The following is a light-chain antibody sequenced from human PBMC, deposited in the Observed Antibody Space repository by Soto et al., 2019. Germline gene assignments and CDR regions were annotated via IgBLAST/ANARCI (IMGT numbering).Light chain of an antibody. CDR1: SSNIGNNY. Sequence: QSVLTQPPSVSAAPGQKVTISCSGSSSNIGNNYVSWYQQLPGTAPKLLIYDNNKRPSGIPDRFSGSKSGTSGTLDITGLQTGDEADYYCATWDYSLTGEVFGGGTKVTVL. V-gene: IGLV1-51*01. CDR2: DNN. J-gene: IGLJ2*01. CDR3: ATWDYSLTGEV.